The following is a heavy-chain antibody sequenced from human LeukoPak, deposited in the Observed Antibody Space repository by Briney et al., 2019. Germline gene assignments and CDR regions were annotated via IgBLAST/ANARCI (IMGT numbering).Heavy chain of an antibody. Sequence: GGSLRLSCAASGFTFSDYYMNWIRQAPGKGLEWISTISRSSSYTNYADSVKGRFSISRDNAKNSLYLQMNSLGAEDTAVYYCAGGIAVAGTGFFDYWGQGTLVTVAS. CDR2: ISRSSSYT. V-gene: IGHV3-11*03. CDR3: AGGIAVAGTGFFDY. CDR1: GFTFSDYY. D-gene: IGHD6-19*01. J-gene: IGHJ4*02.